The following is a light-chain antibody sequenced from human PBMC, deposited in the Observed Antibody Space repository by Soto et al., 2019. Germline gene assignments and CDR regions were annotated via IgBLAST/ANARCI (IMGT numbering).Light chain of an antibody. Sequence: EIERTPYPDTLSASPWARAPLSCRASQSVSSNLAWYQQKPGQAPRLLIYGASTRATGIPARFSGSGSGTEFTLTISSLQSEDFAVYYCQQYNNWPRTFGQGTKVDI. CDR2: GAS. V-gene: IGKV3-15*01. CDR3: QQYNNWPRT. CDR1: QSVSSN. J-gene: IGKJ1*01.